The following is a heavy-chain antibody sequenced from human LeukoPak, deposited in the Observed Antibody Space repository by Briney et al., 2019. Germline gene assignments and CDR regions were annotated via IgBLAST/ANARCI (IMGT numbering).Heavy chain of an antibody. Sequence: PGGSLRLSCAASGFTFSTYNMNWVRQAPGKGLEWVAFIRYDGSNKYYADSVKGRFTISRDNSKNTLYLQMNSLRAEDTAVYYCAKPGRFLEWSHFDYWGQGTLVTVSS. D-gene: IGHD3-3*01. J-gene: IGHJ4*02. CDR1: GFTFSTYN. V-gene: IGHV3-30*02. CDR3: AKPGRFLEWSHFDY. CDR2: IRYDGSNK.